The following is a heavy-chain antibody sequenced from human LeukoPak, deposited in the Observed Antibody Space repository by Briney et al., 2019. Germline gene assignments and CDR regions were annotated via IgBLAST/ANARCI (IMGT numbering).Heavy chain of an antibody. Sequence: KTGGSLRLSCAASGFTFSSYSMNWVRQAPGKGLEWVSSISSSSPYIYYADSVRGRFTISRDNAKNSLYLQMNSLRVEDTAMYYCAREGVQFDYWGQGTLVTVSS. CDR1: GFTFSSYS. J-gene: IGHJ4*02. D-gene: IGHD4/OR15-4a*01. CDR3: AREGVQFDY. CDR2: ISSSSPYI. V-gene: IGHV3-21*04.